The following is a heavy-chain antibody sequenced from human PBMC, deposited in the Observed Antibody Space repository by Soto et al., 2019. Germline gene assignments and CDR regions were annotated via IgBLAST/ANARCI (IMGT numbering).Heavy chain of an antibody. J-gene: IGHJ4*02. CDR1: GGSISSGGYS. D-gene: IGHD3-22*01. CDR2: IYHSGST. Sequence: SETLSLTCAVSGGSISSGGYSWSWIRQPPGKGLEWIGYIYHSGSTYYNPPLKSRVTISVDRSKNQFSLKLSSVTAADTAVYYCATISSGYYPNDYWGQGTLVTVSS. CDR3: ATISSGYYPNDY. V-gene: IGHV4-30-2*01.